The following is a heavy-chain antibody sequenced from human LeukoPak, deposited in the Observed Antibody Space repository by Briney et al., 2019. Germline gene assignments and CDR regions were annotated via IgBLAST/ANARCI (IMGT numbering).Heavy chain of an antibody. Sequence: GGSLRLSCAASGFTFSSYNMNWVRQAPGKGLVWVSRIKTDGSITSYADSVKGRFTISRDNSRNTVYLHMNSLRVEDTAVFYCAKRTGTGAGFDYWGQGTLVTVSS. D-gene: IGHD1-14*01. CDR2: IKTDGSIT. CDR3: AKRTGTGAGFDY. J-gene: IGHJ4*02. CDR1: GFTFSSYN. V-gene: IGHV3-74*01.